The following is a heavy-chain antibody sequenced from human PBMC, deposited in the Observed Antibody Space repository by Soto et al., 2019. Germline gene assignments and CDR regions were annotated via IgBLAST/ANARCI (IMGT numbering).Heavy chain of an antibody. Sequence: SETLSLTCAIYGGSFSGYYWSWLRQPPGKGLEWIGYIYYSGSTNYNPSLKSRVTISVDTSKNQFSLKLSSVTAADTAVYYCARRYGASFDYWGQGTLVTVSS. V-gene: IGHV4-59*01. CDR3: ARRYGASFDY. J-gene: IGHJ4*02. CDR2: IYYSGST. D-gene: IGHD4-17*01. CDR1: GGSFSGYY.